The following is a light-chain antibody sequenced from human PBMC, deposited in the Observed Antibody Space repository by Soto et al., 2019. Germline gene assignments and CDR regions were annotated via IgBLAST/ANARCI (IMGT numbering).Light chain of an antibody. CDR2: GAS. Sequence: ELVLTQSPGIWSLSPGERASLSCGASQSITSSFLAWYQQKPGQAPRLLIYGASSRATGIPDRFSGTGSETDFTLTINRLEPEDFAVYYCQQYENSPITFGQGTRPEIK. CDR1: QSITSSF. J-gene: IGKJ5*01. CDR3: QQYENSPIT. V-gene: IGKV3-20*01.